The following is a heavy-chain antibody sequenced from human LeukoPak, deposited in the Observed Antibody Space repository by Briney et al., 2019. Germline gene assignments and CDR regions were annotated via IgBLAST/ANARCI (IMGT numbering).Heavy chain of an antibody. CDR1: GYTFTTYG. D-gene: IGHD3-10*01. CDR2: ISGYNGNT. J-gene: IGHJ5*02. Sequence: VASVKVSCKASGYTFTTYGISWVRQAPGQGLEWMGWISGYNGNTNYAQKLQGRVTMTTDTSTSTAYMELRSLRSDDTAVYYCARDRGITSPSRDWFDPWGQGTLVTVSS. CDR3: ARDRGITSPSRDWFDP. V-gene: IGHV1-18*01.